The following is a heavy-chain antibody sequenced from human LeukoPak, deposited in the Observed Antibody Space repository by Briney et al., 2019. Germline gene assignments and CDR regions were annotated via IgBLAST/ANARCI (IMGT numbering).Heavy chain of an antibody. J-gene: IGHJ5*02. CDR1: GGSISSYY. D-gene: IGHD3-3*01. CDR2: IYYSGST. Sequence: PSETLSFTCTVSGGSISSYYWSWIRQPPGKGLEWIGYIYYSGSTNYNPSLKSRVTISVDTSKNQFSLKLSSVTAADTAVYYCARDLEAPYYDFWSGYYPGGFDPWGQGTLVTVSS. CDR3: ARDLEAPYYDFWSGYYPGGFDP. V-gene: IGHV4-59*01.